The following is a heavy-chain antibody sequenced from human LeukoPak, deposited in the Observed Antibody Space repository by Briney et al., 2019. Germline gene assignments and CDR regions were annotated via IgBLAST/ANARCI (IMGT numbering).Heavy chain of an antibody. CDR3: ARKNTALAFNWFDP. CDR2: ISLNGGDT. J-gene: IGHJ5*02. V-gene: IGHV3-30*04. Sequence: GGSLRLSCAASGFTFSNYAMSWVRQAPGKGLEWVAVISLNGGDTNYAGSVKGRFTISRDNAKNSLYLQMNSLRAEDTAVYYCARKNTALAFNWFDPWGQGTQVTVSS. D-gene: IGHD5-18*01. CDR1: GFTFSNYA.